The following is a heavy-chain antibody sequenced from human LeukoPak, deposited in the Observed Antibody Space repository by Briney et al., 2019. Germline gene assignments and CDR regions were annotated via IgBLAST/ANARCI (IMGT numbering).Heavy chain of an antibody. Sequence: ASVKVSCKVSGYTLTELSMHWVRQAPGKGLEWMGGFDPEDGERIYAQKFQGRVTMTEDTSTDTAYMELSSLRSEDTAVYYCAGGAKRYSYGDFDYWGQGTLVTVSS. J-gene: IGHJ4*02. D-gene: IGHD5-18*01. CDR2: FDPEDGER. V-gene: IGHV1-24*01. CDR1: GYTLTELS. CDR3: AGGAKRYSYGDFDY.